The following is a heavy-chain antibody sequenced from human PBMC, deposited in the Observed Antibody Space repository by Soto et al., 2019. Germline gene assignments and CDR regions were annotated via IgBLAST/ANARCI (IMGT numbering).Heavy chain of an antibody. Sequence: PGGSLRLSCAASGFTFSSYGMPWVRQAPGKGLAWVAVIWYDGSNKYYADSVKGRFTISRDNSKNTLYLQMNSLRDEDTAVYYCASDGRTYGMSVWGQWTTVAVSP. V-gene: IGHV3-33*01. CDR1: GFTFSSYG. CDR2: IWYDGSNK. CDR3: ASDGRTYGMSV. J-gene: IGHJ6*01.